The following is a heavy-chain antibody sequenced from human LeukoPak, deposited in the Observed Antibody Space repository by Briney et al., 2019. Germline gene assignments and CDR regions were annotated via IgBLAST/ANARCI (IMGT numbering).Heavy chain of an antibody. Sequence: HTGRSLRLSCVASGFTFSSYEMNWVRQAPGKGLEWVSYISSSGSTIYYADSVKGRFTISRDNAKNSLYLQMNSLRAEDTAVYYCARDLRGVTMTADRDVWGQGTTVTVSS. CDR2: ISSSGSTI. V-gene: IGHV3-48*03. D-gene: IGHD3-22*01. J-gene: IGHJ6*02. CDR1: GFTFSSYE. CDR3: ARDLRGVTMTADRDV.